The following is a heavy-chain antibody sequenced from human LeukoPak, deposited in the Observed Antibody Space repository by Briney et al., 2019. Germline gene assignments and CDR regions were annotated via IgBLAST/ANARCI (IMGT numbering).Heavy chain of an antibody. Sequence: GGSLRLSCVASGFMFSNYAMHWVRQAPGKGLEWVAVISYDGNLKHYADSVQGRFTISRDNSKNTLYLQMNSLRAEDTAVYYCAKDPDCTSGICYTFFDYWGQGTLVTVSS. CDR3: AKDPDCTSGICYTFFDY. D-gene: IGHD2-8*01. CDR2: ISYDGNLK. CDR1: GFMFSNYA. J-gene: IGHJ4*02. V-gene: IGHV3-30*18.